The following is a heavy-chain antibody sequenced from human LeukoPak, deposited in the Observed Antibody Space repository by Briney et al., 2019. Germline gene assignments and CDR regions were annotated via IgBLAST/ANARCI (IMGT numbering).Heavy chain of an antibody. CDR2: SRNKANSYTT. Sequence: PSGTLSLTCVVSGGSISNINNWWSWVRQPPGKGLEWVGRSRNKANSYTTEYAASVKGRFTISRDESKNSVHLQMNSLKTEDTAVYYCGRVDYYYGMDVWGQGTTVTVSS. CDR3: GRVDYYYGMDV. V-gene: IGHV3-72*01. J-gene: IGHJ6*02. CDR1: GGSISNIN.